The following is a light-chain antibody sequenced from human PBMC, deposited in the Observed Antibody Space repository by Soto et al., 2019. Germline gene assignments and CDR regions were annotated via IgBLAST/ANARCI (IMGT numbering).Light chain of an antibody. Sequence: DILMAQSPSPLSASVGDRVTITCLASQSIRYYLNWYQQKPGRAPRLLIYTTSSLQSGVPSKFSGSVSGTDFTLTISSLQPEDFATYYCQQSYTTPWTFGQGTKVDIK. CDR3: QQSYTTPWT. J-gene: IGKJ1*01. CDR1: QSIRYY. V-gene: IGKV1-39*01. CDR2: TTS.